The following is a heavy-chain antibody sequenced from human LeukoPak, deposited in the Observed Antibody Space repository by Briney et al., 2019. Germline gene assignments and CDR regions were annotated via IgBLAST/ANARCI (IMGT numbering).Heavy chain of an antibody. CDR1: GYTFTGYY. J-gene: IGHJ4*02. CDR3: ARGGFGYSYGYSWYYFDY. V-gene: IGHV1-2*02. Sequence: ASVKVSCKASGYTFTGYYMHWVRQAPGQGLEWMGWINPNIGGTNYAQKFQGRVTMTRDTSISPAYMELSRLRSDDTAVYYCARGGFGYSYGYSWYYFDYWGQGTLVTVSS. CDR2: INPNIGGT. D-gene: IGHD5-18*01.